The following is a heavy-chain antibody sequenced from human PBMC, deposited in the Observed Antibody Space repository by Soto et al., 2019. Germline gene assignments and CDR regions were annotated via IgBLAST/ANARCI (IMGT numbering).Heavy chain of an antibody. J-gene: IGHJ4*02. CDR3: ARRTSGWYLDY. CDR2: ISGSGGST. D-gene: IGHD6-19*01. CDR1: GFTFSSYA. V-gene: IGHV3-23*01. Sequence: EVQLLESGGGLVQPGGSLRLSCAASGFTFSSYAMSWVRQAPGKGLEWVSVISGSGGSTYYADSVKGRFTISRDNSKNTLYLQMNSLRAVDTAVYYCARRTSGWYLDYWGQGTRVTVSS.